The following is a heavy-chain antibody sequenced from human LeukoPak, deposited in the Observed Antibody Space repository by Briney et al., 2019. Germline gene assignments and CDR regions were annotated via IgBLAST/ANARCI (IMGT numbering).Heavy chain of an antibody. Sequence: SETLSLTCTVSGGSISSGDYYWSWIRQPPGKGLEWIGYIYYSGSTYYNPSLKSRVTIPVDTSKNQFSLKLSSVAAADTAVYYCARGLDGYDSSGLDYWGQGTLVTVSS. CDR2: IYYSGST. J-gene: IGHJ4*02. CDR1: GGSISSGDYY. CDR3: ARGLDGYDSSGLDY. V-gene: IGHV4-30-4*01. D-gene: IGHD3-22*01.